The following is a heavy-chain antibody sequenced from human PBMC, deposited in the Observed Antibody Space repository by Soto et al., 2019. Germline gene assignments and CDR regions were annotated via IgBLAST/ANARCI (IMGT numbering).Heavy chain of an antibody. J-gene: IGHJ6*03. D-gene: IGHD3-10*01. CDR1: GGSISSSSYY. CDR3: ARRSSYYGSGSYYGRYYYYMDV. CDR2: IYYSGST. V-gene: IGHV4-39*01. Sequence: QLQLQESGPGLVKPSETLSLTCTVSGGSISSSSYYWGWIRQPPGKGLERIGSIYYSGSTYYNPSLKSRVTIAVDTSKNEFSLKLSSVTAADTAVYYCARRSSYYGSGSYYGRYYYYMDVWGKGTTVTVSS.